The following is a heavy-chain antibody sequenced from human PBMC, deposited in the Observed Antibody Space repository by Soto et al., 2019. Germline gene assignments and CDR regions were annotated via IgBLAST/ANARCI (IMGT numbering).Heavy chain of an antibody. CDR2: INHSGSN. Sequence: SETLSLTCAVYGGSFSGYYWSWIRQPPGKGLEWIGEINHSGSNNYNPSLKSRVTISVDTSKNQFSLKLSSVTAADTAVYYCARGLKERVSGYANYYYYMDVWGKGTTVTVSS. D-gene: IGHD5-12*01. CDR3: ARGLKERVSGYANYYYYMDV. J-gene: IGHJ6*03. CDR1: GGSFSGYY. V-gene: IGHV4-34*01.